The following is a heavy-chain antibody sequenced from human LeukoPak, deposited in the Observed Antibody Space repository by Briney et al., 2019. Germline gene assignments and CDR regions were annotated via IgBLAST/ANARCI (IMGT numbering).Heavy chain of an antibody. V-gene: IGHV4-39*07. D-gene: IGHD6-13*01. CDR3: ASSSSAVWEWFDP. Sequence: SETLSLTCTVSGGSISSSNYYWGWIRQPPGKGLEWIGKINHSGSTNYNPSLKSRVTISVDTSKNQFSLKLSSVTAADTAMYYCASSSSAVWEWFDPWGQGTLVTVSS. CDR2: INHSGST. J-gene: IGHJ5*02. CDR1: GGSISSSNYY.